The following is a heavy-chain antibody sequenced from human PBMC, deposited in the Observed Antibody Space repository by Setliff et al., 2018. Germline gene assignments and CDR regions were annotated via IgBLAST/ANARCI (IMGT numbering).Heavy chain of an antibody. J-gene: IGHJ5*02. CDR3: ARINFYDATAYYYAPHH. Sequence: ASVKVSCKASAYILSSYGISWVRQAPGEGLEWMGWISPYNGVTSYAQRFQGRVTMTTDTSTSTAHMELRSLRSDDTAIYYCARINFYDATAYYYAPHHWGQGTLVTV. CDR2: ISPYNGVT. CDR1: AYILSSYG. V-gene: IGHV1-18*01. D-gene: IGHD3-10*01.